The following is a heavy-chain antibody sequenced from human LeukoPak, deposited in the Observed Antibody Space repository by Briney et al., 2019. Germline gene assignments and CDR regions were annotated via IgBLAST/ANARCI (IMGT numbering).Heavy chain of an antibody. D-gene: IGHD6-13*01. CDR1: GGSISSGGYS. J-gene: IGHJ5*02. CDR3: ARASAGGAAAAGSPDWFDP. Sequence: PSETLSLTCAVSGGSISSGGYSWSWIRQPPGKGLEWIGYIYHSGSTYYNPSLKSRVTISVDRSKNQFSLKLSSVTAADTAVYYCARASAGGAAAAGSPDWFDPWGQGTLVTVSS. CDR2: IYHSGST. V-gene: IGHV4-30-2*01.